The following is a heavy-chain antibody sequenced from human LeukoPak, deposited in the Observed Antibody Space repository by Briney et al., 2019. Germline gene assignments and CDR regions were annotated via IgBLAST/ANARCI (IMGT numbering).Heavy chain of an antibody. CDR2: IFYSGNT. CDR3: ARDRGEGIVGTFDY. D-gene: IGHD1-26*01. V-gene: IGHV4-59*11. Sequence: ASETLSLTCTDSGDSISNHYWSWIRQPPGKGLVWIGYIFYSGNTHYNPSLKSRVTMSVDTSKNQFSLRLSSVTPADTAVYYCARDRGEGIVGTFDYWGQGTLVTVSS. J-gene: IGHJ4*02. CDR1: GDSISNHY.